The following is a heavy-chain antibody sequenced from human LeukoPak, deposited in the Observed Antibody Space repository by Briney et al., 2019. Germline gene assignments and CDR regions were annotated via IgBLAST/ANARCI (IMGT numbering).Heavy chain of an antibody. Sequence: PSETLSLTCAVYSGAFSGYYWSWIRQPPGKGLEWIGEINHSGSTNYNPSLKSRRTISLDTSKNQFSLKLSSVTAADTAVYYCARGYDFWSGYYTGEGWFDPWGQGTLVTVSS. CDR3: ARGYDFWSGYYTGEGWFDP. CDR2: INHSGST. J-gene: IGHJ5*02. V-gene: IGHV4-34*01. D-gene: IGHD3-3*01. CDR1: SGAFSGYY.